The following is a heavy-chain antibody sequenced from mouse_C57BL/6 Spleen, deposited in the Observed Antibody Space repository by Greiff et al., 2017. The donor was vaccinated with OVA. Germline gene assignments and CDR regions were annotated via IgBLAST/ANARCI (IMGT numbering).Heavy chain of an antibody. CDR2: IYPGSGNT. V-gene: IGHV1-76*01. CDR3: ALSNYYAMDY. D-gene: IGHD2-5*01. Sequence: QVQLQQSGAELVRPGDSVKLSCKASGYTFTDYYINWVKQRPGQGLEWIARIYPGSGNTYYNEKFKGKATLTAEKSSSTAYMQLSSLTSEDSAVYFCALSNYYAMDYWGQGTSVTVSS. CDR1: GYTFTDYY. J-gene: IGHJ4*01.